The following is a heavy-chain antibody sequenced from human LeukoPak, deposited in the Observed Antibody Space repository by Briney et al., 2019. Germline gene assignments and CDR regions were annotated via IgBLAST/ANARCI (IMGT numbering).Heavy chain of an antibody. CDR3: ARDPALRGGLDY. V-gene: IGHV4-30-4*01. Sequence: SETLSLTCTVSGGSISSGDYYWSWIRQPPGKGLEWIGYIYYSGSTYYNPSLKSRVTISVDTSKNQFSLKLSSVTAADTAVYYCARDPALRGGLDYWGQGTLVTVSS. D-gene: IGHD3-16*01. CDR2: IYYSGST. CDR1: GGSISSGDYY. J-gene: IGHJ4*02.